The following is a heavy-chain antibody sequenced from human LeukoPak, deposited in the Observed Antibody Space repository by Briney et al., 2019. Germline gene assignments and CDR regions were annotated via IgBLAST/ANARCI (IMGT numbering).Heavy chain of an antibody. CDR2: ISAYNGNT. CDR1: GYTFTSYG. V-gene: IGHV1-18*01. Sequence: ASVKVSCKASGYTFTSYGISWVRQAPGQGLEWMGWISAYNGNTNYAQKLQGRVTMTTDTSTSTAYMELRSLRSDDTAVYYCARDDYYDSSGYYPFDYWGRGTLVTVSS. CDR3: ARDDYYDSSGYYPFDY. D-gene: IGHD3-22*01. J-gene: IGHJ4*02.